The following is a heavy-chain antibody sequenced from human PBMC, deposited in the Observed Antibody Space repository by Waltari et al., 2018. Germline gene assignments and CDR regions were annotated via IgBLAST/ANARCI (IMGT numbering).Heavy chain of an antibody. CDR3: ARASVVDDAFDI. CDR2: ISYDGSNK. V-gene: IGHV3-30-3*01. J-gene: IGHJ3*02. D-gene: IGHD2-21*01. CDR1: GFTFSSYA. Sequence: QVQLVESGGGVVQPGRSLRLSCAASGFTFSSYAMHWVRQAPGKGLEWVAVISYDGSNKYYADSVKGRFTISRDNSKNTLYLLMNSLRAEDTAVYYCARASVVDDAFDIWGQGTMVTVSS.